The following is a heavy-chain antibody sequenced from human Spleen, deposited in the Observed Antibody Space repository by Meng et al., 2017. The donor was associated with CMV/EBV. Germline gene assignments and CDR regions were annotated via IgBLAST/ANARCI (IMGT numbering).Heavy chain of an antibody. D-gene: IGHD1-26*01. V-gene: IGHV4-61*03. J-gene: IGHJ4*02. Sequence: SETLSLTCTVSGGFVSSGSYYWSWIRQPPGKGLEWIGYIYDTGRTKYNPSLKSRVAISVDTSMSHFSLKLSPVTAADTAVYYCARGRKWDQPPGYWGQGTLVTVSS. CDR2: IYDTGRT. CDR3: ARGRKWDQPPGY. CDR1: GGFVSSGSYY.